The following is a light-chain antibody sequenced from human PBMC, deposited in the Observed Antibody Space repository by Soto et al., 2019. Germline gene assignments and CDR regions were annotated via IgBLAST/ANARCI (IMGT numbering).Light chain of an antibody. CDR1: QSVSSSY. J-gene: IGKJ4*01. CDR2: GAS. V-gene: IGKV3-20*01. Sequence: ELVLTQSPGTLSLSPGERAALSCMASQSVSSSYLAWYQQKPGQAPRLLIYGASSRATGIPDRFSGSGSGTAFTLTVSRLEHEDFAVYFCQQYCRSPLTFGAGPKVDIK. CDR3: QQYCRSPLT.